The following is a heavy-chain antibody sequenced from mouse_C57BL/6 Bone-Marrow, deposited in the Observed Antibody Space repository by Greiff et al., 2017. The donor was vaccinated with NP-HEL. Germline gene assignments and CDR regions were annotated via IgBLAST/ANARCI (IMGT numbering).Heavy chain of an antibody. D-gene: IGHD2-5*01. CDR1: GYTFTDYY. CDR3: ARPSPCSNYAFDY. CDR2: INPYNGGT. Sequence: VQLKQSGPVLVKPGASVKMSCKASGYTFTDYYMNWVKQSHGKSLEWIGVINPYNGGTSYNQKFKGKATLTVDKSYSTAYMELNSLTSEDSAVYYCARPSPCSNYAFDYWGQGTTLTVSS. V-gene: IGHV1-19*01. J-gene: IGHJ2*01.